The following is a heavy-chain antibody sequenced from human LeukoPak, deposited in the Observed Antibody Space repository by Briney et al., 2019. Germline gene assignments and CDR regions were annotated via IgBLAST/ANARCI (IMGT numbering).Heavy chain of an antibody. CDR1: GYSISSGYY. D-gene: IGHD2-2*01. V-gene: IGHV4-38-2*02. CDR3: ARPLYYCSSTSCNDAFDI. CDR2: IYQSGST. J-gene: IGHJ3*02. Sequence: SETLSLTCTVSGYSISSGYYWGWIRQPPGKGLEWIGSIYQSGSTYYNPSLKSRVTISVDTSKNQFSLKLSSVTAAETAVYYCARPLYYCSSTSCNDAFDIWGQGTMVTVSS.